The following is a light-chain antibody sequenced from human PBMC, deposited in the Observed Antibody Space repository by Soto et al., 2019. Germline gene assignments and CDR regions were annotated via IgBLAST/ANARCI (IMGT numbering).Light chain of an antibody. V-gene: IGLV2-14*01. CDR2: EVS. J-gene: IGLJ1*01. CDR3: SSYTSSSPYV. Sequence: QSALTQPAAVSGSPGQSITISCTGPSSDVGGYNYVSWYQQHPGKAPKLMIYEVSNRPSGVSNRFSGSKSGNTASLTISGRQAEDEADYYCSSYTSSSPYVFGTGTKLTVL. CDR1: SSDVGGYNY.